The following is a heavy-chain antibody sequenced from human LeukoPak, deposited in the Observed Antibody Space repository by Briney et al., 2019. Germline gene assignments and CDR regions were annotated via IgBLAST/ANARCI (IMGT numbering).Heavy chain of an antibody. CDR3: ARVARYCSGGSCYSTYYYMDV. D-gene: IGHD2-15*01. CDR2: INWNGGST. CDR1: GFTFDDYG. V-gene: IGHV3-20*04. J-gene: IGHJ6*03. Sequence: PGGSLRLSCAASGFTFDDYGMSWVRQAPGKGLEWVSGINWNGGSTGHADSVKGRFTISRDNAKNSLYLQMNSLRAEDTALYYCARVARYCSGGSCYSTYYYMDVWGQGTPVTVSS.